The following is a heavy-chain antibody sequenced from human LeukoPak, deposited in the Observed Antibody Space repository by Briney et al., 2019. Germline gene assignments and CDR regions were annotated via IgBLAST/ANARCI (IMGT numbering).Heavy chain of an antibody. CDR2: IWHDGSQK. Sequence: GTSLRLSCATSGFNFNTHGFHWLRQAPGKGLEWVAIIWHDGSQKYYADSVKGRFTISRDNSKNTLYLQMNDLRVEDTAVYHCARAVAGTQAGNWGQGTLVTVSS. CDR1: GFNFNTHG. CDR3: ARAVAGTQAGN. V-gene: IGHV3-33*01. J-gene: IGHJ4*02. D-gene: IGHD6-19*01.